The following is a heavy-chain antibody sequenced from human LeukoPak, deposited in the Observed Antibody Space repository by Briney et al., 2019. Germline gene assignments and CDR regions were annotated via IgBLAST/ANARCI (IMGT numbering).Heavy chain of an antibody. V-gene: IGHV4-34*01. J-gene: IGHJ4*02. D-gene: IGHD6-19*01. Sequence: PLETLSLTCAVYGGSFSGYQWRWIRQPPGKGQEWIGEINHSGSTNYNPSLKSRLTISVDTSKNQFSLKLSSVTAADTAVYYCARSSTQPGIAVAGTSLDYWGQGTLVTVSS. CDR3: ARSSTQPGIAVAGTSLDY. CDR1: GGSFSGYQ. CDR2: INHSGST.